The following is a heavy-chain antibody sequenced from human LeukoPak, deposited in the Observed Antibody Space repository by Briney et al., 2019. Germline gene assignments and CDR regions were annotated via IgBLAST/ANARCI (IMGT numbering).Heavy chain of an antibody. CDR2: IIPIFGTA. V-gene: IGHV1-69*13. CDR1: GGTFSSYA. Sequence: SVKVSCKASGGTFSSYAISWVRQAPGQGLEWMGGIIPIFGTANYAQKFQGRVTITADESTSTAYMELSSLRSEDTAVYYCARGPDYSDRSGYDYYYMDVWGKGTTVTVSS. CDR3: ARGPDYSDRSGYDYYYMDV. J-gene: IGHJ6*03. D-gene: IGHD3-22*01.